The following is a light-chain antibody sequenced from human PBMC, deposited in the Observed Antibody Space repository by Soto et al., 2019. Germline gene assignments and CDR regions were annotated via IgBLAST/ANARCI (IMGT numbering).Light chain of an antibody. CDR3: QQYGSSPWT. V-gene: IGKV3-20*01. Sequence: ETVLTQSPGTLSLSPGERATLSCRASQSIRSNYLAWYRQTPGQAPRLLIYGASKRASGIADRFSGSGSGTDFTLIISRPEPEDFALYYCQQYGSSPWTFGQGTKVEIK. CDR1: QSIRSNY. CDR2: GAS. J-gene: IGKJ1*01.